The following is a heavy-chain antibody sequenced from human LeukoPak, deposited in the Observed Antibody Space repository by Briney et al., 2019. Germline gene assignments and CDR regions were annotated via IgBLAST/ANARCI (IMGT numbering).Heavy chain of an antibody. J-gene: IGHJ6*03. CDR3: AKDSYYYYIDV. Sequence: GGSLRLSCAASGFTVSSNYMSWVRQAPGKGLEWVAVIYSGGSTCYSDSVNGRFTISRDNSKNTLYLQMNRLRAEDTAVYYCAKDSYYYYIDVWGKGTTVTVSS. CDR1: GFTVSSNY. CDR2: IYSGGST. V-gene: IGHV3-53*01.